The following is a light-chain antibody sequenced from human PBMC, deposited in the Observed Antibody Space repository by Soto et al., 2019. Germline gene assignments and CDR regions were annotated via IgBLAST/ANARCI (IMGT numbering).Light chain of an antibody. Sequence: QSALTQPASVSGSLGQSISISCTGTSSDVGSYNLVSWYQQHPGKAPKLMIYEVTKRPSGVSNRFSGSKSGNTASLTISGLQAEDEADYYCCSYAGSSTFRVFGGGTKLIVL. V-gene: IGLV2-23*02. CDR2: EVT. CDR3: CSYAGSSTFRV. CDR1: SSDVGSYNL. J-gene: IGLJ3*02.